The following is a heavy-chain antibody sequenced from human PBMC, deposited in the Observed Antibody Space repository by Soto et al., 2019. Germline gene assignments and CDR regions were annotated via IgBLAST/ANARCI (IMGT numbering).Heavy chain of an antibody. D-gene: IGHD4-4*01. CDR1: GFIFTSYG. Sequence: PGGSLRLSCAASGFIFTSYGMHWVRQAPGKGLEWMALILHDGSAEYYADSVKGRFTISRGNSKNTLYLQMNSLTAEDTAVYYCARSRDGYSFYFYYGMDGWGQGTTVTVSS. CDR3: ARSRDGYSFYFYYGMDG. CDR2: ILHDGSAE. V-gene: IGHV3-30*03. J-gene: IGHJ6*02.